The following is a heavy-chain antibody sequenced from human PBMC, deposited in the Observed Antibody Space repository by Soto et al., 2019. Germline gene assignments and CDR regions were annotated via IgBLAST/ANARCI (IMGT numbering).Heavy chain of an antibody. V-gene: IGHV1-46*01. CDR3: AKPQSARTYYYGIEV. CDR1: GYTFTSFY. J-gene: IGHJ6*02. Sequence: QVPLVQSGAEVKKPGASVKVSCKASGYTFTSFYMHLVRQAPGQGLEWMGIINPSGTTTDYAQKFQSRVTMTRDTSTSTDYMELSSLTSEDKAVYYCAKPQSARTYYYGIEVWGQGTAVTASS. CDR2: INPSGTTT.